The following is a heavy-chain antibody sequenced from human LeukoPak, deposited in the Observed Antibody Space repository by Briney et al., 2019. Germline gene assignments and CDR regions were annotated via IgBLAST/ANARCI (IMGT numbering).Heavy chain of an antibody. V-gene: IGHV4-59*11. CDR1: RGFITSHS. Sequence: PSETLSLTCTVSRGFITSHSWGWVRQPPGRGLEWIGHIHYSGTTSYNPSLKSRVTITSDTSNDQFSPKLSSVTAADTAMYYCARWGVPSFDFWGRGTLVTVSS. CDR3: ARWGVPSFDF. CDR2: IHYSGTT. J-gene: IGHJ4*02. D-gene: IGHD3-16*01.